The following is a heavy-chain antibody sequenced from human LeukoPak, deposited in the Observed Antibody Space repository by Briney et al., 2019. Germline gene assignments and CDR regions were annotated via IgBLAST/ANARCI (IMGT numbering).Heavy chain of an antibody. Sequence: ASVKVSCKTSGYTFTDYFVHWVRQAPGQGLEWMGWINLNSGGTNYAQKFQGRVTMTRDTSITTAYMDLSGLESDDTAAYYCASRVSGDSSTYVEYFQHWGQGTLVTVSS. J-gene: IGHJ1*01. V-gene: IGHV1-2*02. CDR1: GYTFTDYF. CDR3: ASRVSGDSSTYVEYFQH. CDR2: INLNSGGT. D-gene: IGHD4-17*01.